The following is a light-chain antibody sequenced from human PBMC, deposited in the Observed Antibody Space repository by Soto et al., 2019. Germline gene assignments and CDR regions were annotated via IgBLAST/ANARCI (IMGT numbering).Light chain of an antibody. J-gene: IGLJ1*01. V-gene: IGLV2-8*01. Sequence: QSVLTQPPSASGSPGQSVTISCTGTSSDVGGYNYVSWYQQHPGKAPKLMIYEVSKRPSGVPDRFSGSKSGNTASLTVSGLQAVDEADYYCSSYAGSKIGVFGTGTKVTVL. CDR2: EVS. CDR3: SSYAGSKIGV. CDR1: SSDVGGYNY.